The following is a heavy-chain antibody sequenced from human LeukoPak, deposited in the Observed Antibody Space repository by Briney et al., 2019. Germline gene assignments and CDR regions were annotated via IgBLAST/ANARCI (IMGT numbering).Heavy chain of an antibody. D-gene: IGHD3-10*01. CDR3: ARGHRRITMVRGVMTYYFDY. Sequence: SETLSLTCAVYGGSFSGYYWSWIRQPPGKGLEWIGEINHSGSTHYNPSLKSRVTISVDTSKNQFSLKLSSVTAADTAVYYCARGHRRITMVRGVMTYYFDYWGQGTLVTVSS. CDR1: GGSFSGYY. J-gene: IGHJ4*02. CDR2: INHSGST. V-gene: IGHV4-34*01.